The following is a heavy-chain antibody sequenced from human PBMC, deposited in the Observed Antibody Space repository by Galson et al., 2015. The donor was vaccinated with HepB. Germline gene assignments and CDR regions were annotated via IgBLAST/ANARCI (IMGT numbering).Heavy chain of an antibody. CDR3: ARGIGYDFWSGYYRSFYGMDV. CDR1: GYTFTSYD. D-gene: IGHD3-3*01. Sequence: SVKVSCKASGYTFTSYDINWVRQATGQGLEWMGWMNPNSGNTGYAQKFQGRVTMTRNTSISTAYMELSSLRSEDTAVYYCARGIGYDFWSGYYRSFYGMDVWGQGTTVTVSS. CDR2: MNPNSGNT. V-gene: IGHV1-8*01. J-gene: IGHJ6*02.